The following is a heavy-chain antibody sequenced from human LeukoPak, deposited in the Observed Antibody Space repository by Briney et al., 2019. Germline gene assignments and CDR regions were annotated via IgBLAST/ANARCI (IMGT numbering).Heavy chain of an antibody. CDR3: ARHLAPDLGWFDP. V-gene: IGHV4-39*01. CDR1: GGSISSSSYY. J-gene: IGHJ5*02. Sequence: SETLSLTCTVSGGSISSSSYYWGWIRQPPGKGLEWIGSIYYSGSTYYNPSLKSRVTISVDTSKNQFSLKLSSVTAADTAVYYCARHLAPDLGWFDPWGQGTLVTVSS. D-gene: IGHD1-14*01. CDR2: IYYSGST.